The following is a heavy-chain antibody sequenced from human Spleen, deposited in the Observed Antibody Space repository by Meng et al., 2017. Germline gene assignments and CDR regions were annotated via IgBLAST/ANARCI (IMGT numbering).Heavy chain of an antibody. CDR1: GGSISTSGYY. CDR3: VRSSGWVRTGFDP. CDR2: IGHSGFT. D-gene: IGHD6-19*01. Sequence: QPQLQESGPGLVKPSEALSLTWSVSGGSISTSGYYWGWIRQPPGKGLEWIGSIGHSGFTYYTPSLKSRVTVSIDTSKSQFSPMLTSVTAADTAVYYCVRSSGWVRTGFDPWGQGTLVTVSS. V-gene: IGHV4-39*01. J-gene: IGHJ5*02.